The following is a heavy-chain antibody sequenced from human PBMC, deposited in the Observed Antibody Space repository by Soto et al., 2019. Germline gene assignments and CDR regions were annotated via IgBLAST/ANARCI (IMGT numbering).Heavy chain of an antibody. CDR3: ATMAARADPPFDY. J-gene: IGHJ4*02. Sequence: ASVKVSCKASGYTFTSYYMHWVRQAPGQGLEWMGIINPSGGSTSYAQKFQGRVTMTRDTSTSTVYMELSSLRSEDTAVYYCATMAARADPPFDYWGQGTLVTAPQ. V-gene: IGHV1-46*03. CDR2: INPSGGST. CDR1: GYTFTSYY. D-gene: IGHD6-6*01.